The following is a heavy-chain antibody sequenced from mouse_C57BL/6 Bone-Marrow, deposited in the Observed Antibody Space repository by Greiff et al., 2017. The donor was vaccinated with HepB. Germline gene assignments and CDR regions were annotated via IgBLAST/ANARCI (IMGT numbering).Heavy chain of an antibody. J-gene: IGHJ1*03. CDR2: IYPGGGYT. Sequence: QVQLKESGAELVRPGTSVKMSCKASGYTFTNYWIGWAKQRPGHGLEWIGDIYPGGGYTNYNEKFKGKATLTADKSSSTAYMQFSSLTSEDSAIYYCARTGIYWYFDVWGTGTPVTVTS. V-gene: IGHV1-63*01. CDR3: ARTGIYWYFDV. CDR1: GYTFTNYW. D-gene: IGHD4-1*01.